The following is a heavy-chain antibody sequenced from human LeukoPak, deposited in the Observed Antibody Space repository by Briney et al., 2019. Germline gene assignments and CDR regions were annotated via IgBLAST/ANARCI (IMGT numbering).Heavy chain of an antibody. Sequence: GGSPRLSCAASGFTFSSYGMHWVRQAQGKGLEWVAVIWFDGDNKYYADSVKGRFTISRDNSKNTLYLQMNSLRAEDTAVYYCAKDLTWMLGRFDSWGQGTLVTVSS. V-gene: IGHV3-33*06. J-gene: IGHJ4*02. CDR3: AKDLTWMLGRFDS. CDR1: GFTFSSYG. CDR2: IWFDGDNK. D-gene: IGHD2-2*03.